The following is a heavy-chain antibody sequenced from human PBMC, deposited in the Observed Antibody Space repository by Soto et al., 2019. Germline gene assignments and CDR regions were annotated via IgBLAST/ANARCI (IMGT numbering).Heavy chain of an antibody. CDR1: GGSISSNY. CDR3: ARATYHDDSSCYSYSYSYYVDY. V-gene: IGHV4-59*01. J-gene: IGHJ4*02. Sequence: SETLSLTCTVSGGSISSNYWSWIRQPPGKGLEWIGYIYYSWSTNYNPSLKSRVTISDDTSKNQFPLKLSSVTAADTAVYYCARATYHDDSSCYSYSYSYYVDYWGQGTLVTVSS. D-gene: IGHD3-22*01. CDR2: IYYSWST.